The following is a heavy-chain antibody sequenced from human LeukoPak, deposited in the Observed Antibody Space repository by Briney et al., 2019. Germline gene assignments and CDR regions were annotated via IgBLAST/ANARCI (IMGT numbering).Heavy chain of an antibody. CDR1: GFTFSSYA. V-gene: IGHV3-30-3*01. D-gene: IGHD3-3*01. J-gene: IGHJ4*02. Sequence: GGSLRLSCAASGFTFSSYAMHWVRQAPGKGLEWVAVISYDGSNKYYADSVKGRFTISRDNSKNTLYLQMNSLRAEDTAVYYCAKEPALRFLEWTYFDYWGQGTLVTVSS. CDR2: ISYDGSNK. CDR3: AKEPALRFLEWTYFDY.